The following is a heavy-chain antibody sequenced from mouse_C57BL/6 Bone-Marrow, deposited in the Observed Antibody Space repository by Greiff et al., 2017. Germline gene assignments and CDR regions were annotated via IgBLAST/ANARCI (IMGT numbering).Heavy chain of an antibody. D-gene: IGHD2-10*02. CDR1: GYTFTSYW. Sequence: QVQLQQPGAELVKPGASVKLSCKASGYTFTSYWMQWVKQRPGQGLEWIGEIDPSDSYTNYNQKFKGKATLTVDTSSSAAYMQLSSLTSEDSEVYYSARGYGTTGYYYAMDYWGQGTSVTVSS. J-gene: IGHJ4*01. V-gene: IGHV1-50*01. CDR2: IDPSDSYT. CDR3: ARGYGTTGYYYAMDY.